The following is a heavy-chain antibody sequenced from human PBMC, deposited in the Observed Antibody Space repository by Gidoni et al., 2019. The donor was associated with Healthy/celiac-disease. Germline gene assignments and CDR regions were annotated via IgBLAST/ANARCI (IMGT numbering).Heavy chain of an antibody. V-gene: IGHV3-21*01. CDR1: GFTFSSYS. CDR2: ISSSSSYI. CDR3: ARSNLKYSSGWLYFDY. Sequence: EVQLVASGGGLVKPGGSLRLSCPASGFTFSSYSMNWVRQAPGKGLEWVSSISSSSSYIYYADAVKGRFTISRDNAKNALYLQMNSLRAEDTAVYYCARSNLKYSSGWLYFDYWGQGTLVTVSS. D-gene: IGHD6-19*01. J-gene: IGHJ4*02.